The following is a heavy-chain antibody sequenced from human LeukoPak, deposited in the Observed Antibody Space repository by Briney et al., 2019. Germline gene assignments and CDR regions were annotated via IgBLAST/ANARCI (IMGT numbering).Heavy chain of an antibody. J-gene: IGHJ4*02. CDR2: IYENGGTT. D-gene: IGHD4-23*01. Sequence: GGSLRLSCVGSGFTFRGHAMSWVRQAPEKGLEFVSGIYENGGTTYYADSVKGRFSISRDNSKNTLYLQMDSLRGEDTAVYYCAKARIYGGNSFDYWGQGTLVTVSS. CDR1: GFTFRGHA. CDR3: AKARIYGGNSFDY. V-gene: IGHV3-23*01.